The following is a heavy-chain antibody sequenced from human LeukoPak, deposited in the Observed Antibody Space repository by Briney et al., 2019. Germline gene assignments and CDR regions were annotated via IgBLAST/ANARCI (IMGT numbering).Heavy chain of an antibody. Sequence: GGSPRLSRAASGFTFDDYGMSWVRQAPGKGLEWVSGINWNGGSTGYADSVKGRFTISRDNAKNSLYLQMNSLRAEDTALYYCARATYDSSGYYPEGAFDIWGQGTMVTVSS. CDR2: INWNGGST. D-gene: IGHD3-22*01. CDR3: ARATYDSSGYYPEGAFDI. J-gene: IGHJ3*02. V-gene: IGHV3-20*04. CDR1: GFTFDDYG.